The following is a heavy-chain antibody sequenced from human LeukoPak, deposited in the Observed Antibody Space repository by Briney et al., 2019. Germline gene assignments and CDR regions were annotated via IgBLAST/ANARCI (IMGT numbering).Heavy chain of an antibody. V-gene: IGHV3-21*01. Sequence: GGSLRLSCAASGFTFSSYSMNWVRQAPGKGLEWVSSISSSSSYIYYADSVKGRFTISRDNANNSLYLQMNSLRAEDTAVCYCARDTLDYYDSGYDAFDIWGQGTMVTVSS. CDR3: ARDTLDYYDSGYDAFDI. CDR2: ISSSSSYI. D-gene: IGHD3-22*01. J-gene: IGHJ3*02. CDR1: GFTFSSYS.